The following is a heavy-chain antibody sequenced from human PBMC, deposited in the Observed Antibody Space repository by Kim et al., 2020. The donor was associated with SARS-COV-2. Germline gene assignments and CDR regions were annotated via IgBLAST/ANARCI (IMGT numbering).Heavy chain of an antibody. CDR3: ARKDYDILTGYQYADY. V-gene: IGHV3-48*04. CDR1: GFTFSSYS. J-gene: IGHJ4*02. D-gene: IGHD3-9*01. CDR2: ISSSSSTI. Sequence: GGSLRLSCAASGFTFSSYSMNWVRQAPGKGLEWVSYISSSSSTIYYADSVKGRFTISRDNAKNSLYLQMNSLRAEDTAVYYCARKDYDILTGYQYADYWGQGTLVTVSS.